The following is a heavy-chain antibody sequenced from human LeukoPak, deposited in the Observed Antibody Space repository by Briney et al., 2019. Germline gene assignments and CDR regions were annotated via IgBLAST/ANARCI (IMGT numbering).Heavy chain of an antibody. D-gene: IGHD2-21*02. CDR1: GGSLSDYY. V-gene: IGHV4-59*01. CDR3: ARSGPYCGGDCNFDY. CDR2: IYYSGST. Sequence: SETLSLTCTVSGGSLSDYYWSWIRQPPGKGLEWIGYIYYSGSTNYNPSLKSRVTISVDTSKNQFSLKLSSVTAADTAVYYCARSGPYCGGDCNFDYWGQGTPVTVSS. J-gene: IGHJ4*02.